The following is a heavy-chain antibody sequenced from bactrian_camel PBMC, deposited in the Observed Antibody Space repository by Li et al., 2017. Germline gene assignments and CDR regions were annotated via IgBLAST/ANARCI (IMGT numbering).Heavy chain of an antibody. CDR3: AARGLGADCSGPRRSSAEYVY. D-gene: IGHD3*01. CDR2: LDSDGTT. Sequence: HVQLVESGGGSVQAGGSLKLSCAASGYTYSSYCMGWFRQTPGKEREVVASLDSDGTTEYADSAKGRFTISQGNAENTLYLQMNSLKSEDTAMYFCAARGLGADCSGPRRSSAEYVYWGQGTQVTVS. V-gene: IGHV3S55*01. CDR1: GYTYSSYC. J-gene: IGHJ4*01.